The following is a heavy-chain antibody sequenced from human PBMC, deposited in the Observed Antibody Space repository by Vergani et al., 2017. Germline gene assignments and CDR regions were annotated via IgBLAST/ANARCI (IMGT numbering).Heavy chain of an antibody. CDR2: ITPIFGTA. CDR3: ASLGYCSSTSCLDAFDI. D-gene: IGHD2-2*01. J-gene: IGHJ3*02. V-gene: IGHV1-69*14. Sequence: QVQLVQSGAEVKKPGSSVKVSCKASGGTFSSYAISWVRQAPGQGLGWMGRITPIFGTANYAQKIQGRVTITADKATSTAYMELSSLRSEDTAVYYCASLGYCSSTSCLDAFDIWGQGTMVTVSS. CDR1: GGTFSSYA.